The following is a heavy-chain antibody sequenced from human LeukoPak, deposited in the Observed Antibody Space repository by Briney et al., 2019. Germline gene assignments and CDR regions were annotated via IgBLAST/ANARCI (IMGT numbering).Heavy chain of an antibody. V-gene: IGHV3-21*01. J-gene: IGHJ6*02. CDR2: ISSSSSYI. Sequence: PGGSLRLSCAASGFTFSSYSMNWVRQAPGKGQEWVSSISSSSSYIYYADSVKGRFTISRDNAKNSLYLQMNSLRAEDTAVYYCARDRGYGRRYYYYGMDVWGQGTTVTVSS. CDR1: GFTFSSYS. CDR3: ARDRGYGRRYYYYGMDV. D-gene: IGHD5-12*01.